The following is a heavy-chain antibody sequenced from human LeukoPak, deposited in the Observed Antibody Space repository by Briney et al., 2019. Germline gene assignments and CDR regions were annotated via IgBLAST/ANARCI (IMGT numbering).Heavy chain of an antibody. CDR3: ARERITMARGVIKGAFDI. CDR1: GGSISSGGYY. Sequence: MASQTLSLTCTVSGGSISSGGYYWSWIRQHPGKGLEWIGYIYYSGSTYYNPSLKSRVTISVDTSKNQFSLKLSSVTAADTAVYYCARERITMARGVIKGAFDIWGQGTMVTVSS. CDR2: IYYSGST. V-gene: IGHV4-31*03. D-gene: IGHD3-10*01. J-gene: IGHJ3*02.